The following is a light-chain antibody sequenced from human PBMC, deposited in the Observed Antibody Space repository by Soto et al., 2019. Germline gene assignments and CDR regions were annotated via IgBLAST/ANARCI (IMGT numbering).Light chain of an antibody. CDR3: QHYNNWPPWT. J-gene: IGKJ1*01. V-gene: IGKV3-11*01. CDR1: QSVSSY. Sequence: EIVLTRSPATLSLSPVERATLSCTASQSVSSYLAWYQQKPGQAPRLLIYDASNRATGIPARFSGSGSETEFTLTISSLQSEDFAVYYCQHYNNWPPWTFGQGTKVDIK. CDR2: DAS.